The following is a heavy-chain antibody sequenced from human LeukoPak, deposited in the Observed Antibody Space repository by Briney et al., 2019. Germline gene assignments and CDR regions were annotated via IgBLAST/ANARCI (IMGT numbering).Heavy chain of an antibody. CDR3: ARDSGNNWFDP. V-gene: IGHV4-31*03. Sequence: SETLSLTCTVSGGSISSGGYYWSWVRQHPGKGLEWIGYIYYSGSTYYNPSLKSRVTISVDTSKNQFSLKLSSVTAADTAVYYCARDSGNNWFDPWGQGTLVTVSS. J-gene: IGHJ5*02. CDR1: GGSISSGGYY. CDR2: IYYSGST. D-gene: IGHD1-26*01.